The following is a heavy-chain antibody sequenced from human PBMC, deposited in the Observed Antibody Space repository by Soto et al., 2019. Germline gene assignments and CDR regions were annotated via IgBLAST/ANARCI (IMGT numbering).Heavy chain of an antibody. CDR2: MAYDGINE. V-gene: IGHV3-30*18. D-gene: IGHD5-12*01. CDR1: GFTFSSFG. CDR3: AKNTVGLSRYYSYGRDV. J-gene: IGHJ6*02. Sequence: GGSVRLSCAASGFTFSSFGIHWVRQAPGKGLEWVAVMAYDGINEYYADSVRGRFTISRDNSKSTVYLQMNSLRPEDTAVYYCAKNTVGLSRYYSYGRDVWGQGTTVTVSS.